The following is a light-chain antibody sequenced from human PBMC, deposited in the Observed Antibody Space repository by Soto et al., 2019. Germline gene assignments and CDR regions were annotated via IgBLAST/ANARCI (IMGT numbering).Light chain of an antibody. CDR3: QQHNSFSIT. J-gene: IGKJ5*01. Sequence: ELVMTQSPATLSLSPGESAALSCRASQSVSSNLAWYQQKTGQAPRLLIYGESTRATGIPDRFSGSGSGTELNLTINRLQADDFATYYCQQHNSFSITFGQGTRLEIK. V-gene: IGKV3-15*01. CDR2: GES. CDR1: QSVSSN.